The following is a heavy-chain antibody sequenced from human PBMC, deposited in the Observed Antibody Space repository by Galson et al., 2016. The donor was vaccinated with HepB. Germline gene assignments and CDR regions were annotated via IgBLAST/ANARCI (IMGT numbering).Heavy chain of an antibody. CDR1: GSSFTSDW. V-gene: IGHV5-51*01. J-gene: IGHJ5*02. CDR3: ARHRPGPLLRGFAESSERWVDP. Sequence: QSGAEVTKPGESLKISCKGSGSSFTSDWIGWVRRMPGKGLEWMGIIYPGDSDTRYSPPFQGQVTMSADKSSGTAYLQWSSLKASDTAMDYCARHRPGPLLRGFAESSERWVDPWGQGTQVIVSS. CDR2: IYPGDSDT. D-gene: IGHD3-10*01.